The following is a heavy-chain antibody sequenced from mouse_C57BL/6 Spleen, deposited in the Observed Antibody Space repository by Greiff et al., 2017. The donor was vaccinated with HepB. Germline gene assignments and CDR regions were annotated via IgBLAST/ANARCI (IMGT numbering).Heavy chain of an antibody. CDR3: ARAVYYYGSSHWYFDV. CDR1: GYTFTDYY. Sequence: QVQLQQSGAELVRPGASVKLSCKASGYTFTDYYINWVKQRPGQGLEWIARIYPGSGNTYYNEKFKGKATLTAEKSSSTAYMQLSSLTSEDSAVYFCARAVYYYGSSHWYFDVWGTGTTVTVSS. V-gene: IGHV1-76*01. D-gene: IGHD1-1*01. CDR2: IYPGSGNT. J-gene: IGHJ1*03.